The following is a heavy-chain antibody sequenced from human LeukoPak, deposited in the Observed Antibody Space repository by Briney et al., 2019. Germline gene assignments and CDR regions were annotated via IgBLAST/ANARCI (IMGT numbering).Heavy chain of an antibody. V-gene: IGHV1-18*01. CDR3: ARDKLAYCGGDCYSGS. Sequence: ASVKVSCKASGGTFSSYAISWVRQAPGQGLEWMGWISAYNGNTNYAQKLQGRVTMTTDTSTSTAYMELRSLRSDDTAVYYCARDKLAYCGGDCYSGSWGQGTLVTVSS. J-gene: IGHJ5*02. D-gene: IGHD2-21*02. CDR1: GGTFSSYA. CDR2: ISAYNGNT.